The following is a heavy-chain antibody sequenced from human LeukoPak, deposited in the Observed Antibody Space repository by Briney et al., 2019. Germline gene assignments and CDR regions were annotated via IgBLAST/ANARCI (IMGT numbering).Heavy chain of an antibody. J-gene: IGHJ6*03. CDR1: GFTLNSNY. Sequence: GGSLRLSCAASGFTLNSNYMSWVRQAPGKGLEWVSVIYSGGSTYYADSVKGRFTISRDNSKNTLYLQMNSLRAEDTAVYYCAREVAARPIYYYYYMDVWGKGTTVTVSS. D-gene: IGHD6-6*01. CDR3: AREVAARPIYYYYYMDV. CDR2: IYSGGST. V-gene: IGHV3-66*02.